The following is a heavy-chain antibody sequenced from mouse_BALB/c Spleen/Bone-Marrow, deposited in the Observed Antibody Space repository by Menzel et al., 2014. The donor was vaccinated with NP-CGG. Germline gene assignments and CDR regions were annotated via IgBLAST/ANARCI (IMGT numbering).Heavy chain of an antibody. CDR1: GYTFTSSW. Sequence: VQLQQSGSVLVRPGASVKLSCKASGYTFTSSWMHWAKQRTGQGLEGIGEIHPNSGNTNNNEKFKGKATLTVDTSSSAAYVDLSSLTSEDSAVYYCARSTTATYFDVWGAGTTVTVSS. CDR3: ARSTTATYFDV. V-gene: IGHV1S130*01. J-gene: IGHJ1*01. CDR2: IHPNSGNT. D-gene: IGHD1-2*01.